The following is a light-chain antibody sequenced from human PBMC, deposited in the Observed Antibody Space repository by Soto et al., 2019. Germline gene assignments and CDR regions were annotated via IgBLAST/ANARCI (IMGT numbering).Light chain of an antibody. CDR3: LQYQTYPFT. J-gene: IGKJ2*01. CDR2: TAF. CDR1: QVIGNH. Sequence: DIQMTQSPSSLSASVGDRVTLTCRASQVIGNHLAWYQQKPGKAPKRLIFTAFTLERGVPSRFSGSGPATEFTLTISSLQPEDFATYYCLQYQTYPFTFGQGTRLDI. V-gene: IGKV1-17*01.